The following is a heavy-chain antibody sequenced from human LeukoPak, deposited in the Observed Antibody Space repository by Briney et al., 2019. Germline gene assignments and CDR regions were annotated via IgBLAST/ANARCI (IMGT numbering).Heavy chain of an antibody. J-gene: IGHJ5*02. D-gene: IGHD3-22*01. V-gene: IGHV4-59*01. CDR2: IYYSGST. CDR1: GGSISSYY. Sequence: KPSETLSLTCTVSGGSISSYYWSWIRQPPGKGLEWIGYIYYSGSTNYNPSLKSRVTISVDTSKNQLSLKLSSVTAADTAVYYCAREEYYYDSSGYSINWFDPWGQGTLVTVSS. CDR3: AREEYYYDSSGYSINWFDP.